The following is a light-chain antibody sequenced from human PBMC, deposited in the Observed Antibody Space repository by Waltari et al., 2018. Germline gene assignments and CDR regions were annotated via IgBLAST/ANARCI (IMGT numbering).Light chain of an antibody. CDR3: QQTSSWPLT. Sequence: EIVLTQSPATLSLFPGQRATLSCRASQSVSINLGWYQQKLGQPPRLLIYDTSNRATGIPDRFSASGFGTDFTLTISSLEPEDFAVYFCQQTSSWPLTFGGGTKVEIK. V-gene: IGKV3-11*01. J-gene: IGKJ4*01. CDR1: QSVSIN. CDR2: DTS.